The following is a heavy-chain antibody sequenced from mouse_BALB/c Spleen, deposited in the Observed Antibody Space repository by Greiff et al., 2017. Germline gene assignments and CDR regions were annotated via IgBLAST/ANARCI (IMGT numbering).Heavy chain of an antibody. Sequence: VQLKESGPELVKPGASVKISCKASGYTFTDYNMHWVKQSHGKSLEWIGYIYPYNGGTGYNQKFKSKATLTVDNSSSTAYMELRSLTSEDSAVYYCASGTNWYYAMDYWGQGTSVTVSS. CDR3: ASGTNWYYAMDY. D-gene: IGHD4-1*01. CDR2: IYPYNGGT. V-gene: IGHV1S29*02. J-gene: IGHJ4*01. CDR1: GYTFTDYN.